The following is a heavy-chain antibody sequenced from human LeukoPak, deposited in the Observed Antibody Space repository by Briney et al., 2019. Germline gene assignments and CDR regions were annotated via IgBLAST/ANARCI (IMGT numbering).Heavy chain of an antibody. Sequence: SVTVSCKASGGTFSSYAISWVRQAPGQGLEWMGGIIPIFGTANYAQKFQGRVTITADESTSTAYMELSSLRSEDTAVYYCARESPDYYGSGSYLLDYWGQGTLVTVSS. V-gene: IGHV1-69*13. CDR3: ARESPDYYGSGSYLLDY. D-gene: IGHD3-10*01. CDR1: GGTFSSYA. CDR2: IIPIFGTA. J-gene: IGHJ4*02.